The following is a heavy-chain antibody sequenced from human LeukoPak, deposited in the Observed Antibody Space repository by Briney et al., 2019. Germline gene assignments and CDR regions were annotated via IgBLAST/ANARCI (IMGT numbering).Heavy chain of an antibody. J-gene: IGHJ6*03. CDR2: INPNSGGT. CDR3: ARGHYYDSSGPYSRYYYYMDV. CDR1: GYTFTGYY. Sequence: ASVKVSCKASGYTFTGYYMHWVRQAPGQGLEWMGWINPNSGGTNYAQKFQGWVTMTRDTSISTAYMELSRLRSEDTAVYYCARGHYYDSSGPYSRYYYYMDVWGKGTTVTVSS. D-gene: IGHD3-22*01. V-gene: IGHV1-2*04.